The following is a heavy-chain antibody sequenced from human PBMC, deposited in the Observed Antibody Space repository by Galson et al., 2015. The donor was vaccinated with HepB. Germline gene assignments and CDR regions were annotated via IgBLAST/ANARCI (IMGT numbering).Heavy chain of an antibody. CDR2: IYYSGST. CDR3: ARHGPGDYVWGSYLSGVKSTYYFDY. V-gene: IGHV4-39*01. Sequence: SETLSLTCTVSGGSISSSSYYWGWIRQPPGKGLEWIGSIYYSGSTYYNPSLKSRVTISVDTSKNQFSLKLSSVTAADTAVYYCARHGPGDYVWGSYLSGVKSTYYFDYWGQGTLVTVSS. J-gene: IGHJ4*02. D-gene: IGHD3-16*02. CDR1: GGSISSSSYY.